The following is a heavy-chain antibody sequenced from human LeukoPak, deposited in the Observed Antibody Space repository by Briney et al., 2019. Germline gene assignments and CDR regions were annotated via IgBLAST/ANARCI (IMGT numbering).Heavy chain of an antibody. D-gene: IGHD3-22*01. CDR1: GFTFSSYE. J-gene: IGHJ3*02. Sequence: PGGSLRLSCAASGFTFSSYEMNWVRQAPGKGLEWVSYISSSGSTIYYADSVKGRFTISRDNAKNTLYLQMNSLRAEDTAVYYCAKLTYYYDSSGYSDAFDIWGQGTMVTVSS. CDR3: AKLTYYYDSSGYSDAFDI. CDR2: ISSSGSTI. V-gene: IGHV3-48*03.